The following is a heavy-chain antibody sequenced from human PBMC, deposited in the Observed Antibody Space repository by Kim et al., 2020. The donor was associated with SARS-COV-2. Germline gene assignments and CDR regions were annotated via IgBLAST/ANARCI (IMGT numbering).Heavy chain of an antibody. CDR1: GYTFTNYG. V-gene: IGHV1-18*04. Sequence: ASVKVSCKASGYTFTNYGISWVRQAPGQGLEWMGWISKYNGNTKYAQNFQGRVTMTTDTSTSTAYMELRSLRSDDTAVYYCARVSFELLWFGELLNGMDVWGQGTTVTVSS. CDR2: ISKYNGNT. D-gene: IGHD3-10*01. J-gene: IGHJ6*02. CDR3: ARVSFELLWFGELLNGMDV.